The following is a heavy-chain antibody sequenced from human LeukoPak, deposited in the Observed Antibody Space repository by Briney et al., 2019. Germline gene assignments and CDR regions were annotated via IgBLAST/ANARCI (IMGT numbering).Heavy chain of an antibody. D-gene: IGHD5-12*01. CDR3: ASRNTYSGYADPFDY. CDR1: GFTFSSYA. V-gene: IGHV3-30-3*01. J-gene: IGHJ4*02. CDR2: ISFDGSNK. Sequence: GGSLRLSCAASGFTFSSYAMHWVRRAPGKGLEWMAVISFDGSNKYSADSVNGRFTISRDNSKNTLYLQMNSLRAEDTAVYYCASRNTYSGYADPFDYWGQGTLVTVSS.